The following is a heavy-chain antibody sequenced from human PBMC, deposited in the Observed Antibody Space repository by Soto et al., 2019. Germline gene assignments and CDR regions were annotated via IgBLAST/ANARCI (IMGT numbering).Heavy chain of an antibody. D-gene: IGHD3-9*01. V-gene: IGHV3-23*01. J-gene: IGHJ3*01. CDR2: ISGSGGST. Sequence: PGGSLRLSCAASGFTFSSYAMSWVRQAPGKGLEWVSAISGSGGSTYYADSVKGRFTISRDNSKNTLYLQMNSLRAEDTAVYYCAKDYYYYILTGYISPEAFDFWGQGTMVTVSS. CDR3: AKDYYYYILTGYISPEAFDF. CDR1: GFTFSSYA.